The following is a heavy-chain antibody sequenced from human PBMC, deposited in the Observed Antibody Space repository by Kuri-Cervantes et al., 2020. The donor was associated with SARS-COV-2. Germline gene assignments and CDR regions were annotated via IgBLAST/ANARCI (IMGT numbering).Heavy chain of an antibody. D-gene: IGHD3-3*01. Sequence: SCKASGYSFTGYYMHWVRQAPGKGLEWVAFIRYDGSNKYYADSVKGRFTISRDNSKNTLYLQMNSLRAEDTAVYYCAKGGDLVEWLSRPNDAFDIWGQGTMVTVSS. J-gene: IGHJ3*02. V-gene: IGHV3-30*02. CDR1: GYSFTGYY. CDR3: AKGGDLVEWLSRPNDAFDI. CDR2: IRYDGSNK.